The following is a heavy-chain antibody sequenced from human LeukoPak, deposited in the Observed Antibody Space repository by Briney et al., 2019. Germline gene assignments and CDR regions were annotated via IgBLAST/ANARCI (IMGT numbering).Heavy chain of an antibody. Sequence: GGSLRLSCAASGFTFSSYSMNWVRQAPGKGLEWVSYISSSSSTIYYADSVKGRFTISRDNSKNTLYLQMNSLRAEDTAVYYCAKDPLIALHDYWGQGTLVTVSS. J-gene: IGHJ4*02. V-gene: IGHV3-48*01. CDR3: AKDPLIALHDY. CDR1: GFTFSSYS. CDR2: ISSSSSTI. D-gene: IGHD2-21*01.